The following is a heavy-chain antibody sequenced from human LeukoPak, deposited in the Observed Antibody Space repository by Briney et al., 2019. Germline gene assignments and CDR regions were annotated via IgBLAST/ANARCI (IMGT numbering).Heavy chain of an antibody. V-gene: IGHV1-69*13. CDR2: IIPIFGTA. J-gene: IGHJ4*02. CDR1: GGTFSNYA. Sequence: GASVKVSCKASGGTFSNYAISWVRQAPGQGLEWMGGIIPIFGTANYAQKFQGRVTITADESTSTAYMELSSLRSEDTAVYYCAREAAAAGMGFDYWGQGTLVTVSS. CDR3: AREAAAAGMGFDY. D-gene: IGHD6-13*01.